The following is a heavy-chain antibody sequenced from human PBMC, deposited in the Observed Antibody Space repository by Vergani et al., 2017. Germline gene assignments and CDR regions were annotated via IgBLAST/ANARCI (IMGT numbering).Heavy chain of an antibody. CDR3: AREHHRGSRFLEWLSYYYGMDV. D-gene: IGHD3-3*01. J-gene: IGHJ6*02. Sequence: DVQLVESGGGLVQPGGSLRLTCAASGFTFSSNWMSWVRQAPGKGLEWVAIIKQDGSEKYYVDSVKGRFTISRDNAKNSLYLQMNSLRAEDTAVYYCAREHHRGSRFLEWLSYYYGMDVWGQGTTVTVSS. CDR2: IKQDGSEK. CDR1: GFTFSSNW. V-gene: IGHV3-7*03.